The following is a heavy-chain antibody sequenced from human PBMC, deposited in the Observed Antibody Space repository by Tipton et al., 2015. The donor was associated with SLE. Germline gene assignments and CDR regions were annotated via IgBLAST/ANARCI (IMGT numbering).Heavy chain of an antibody. V-gene: IGHV1-18*04. D-gene: IGHD5-18*01. CDR3: ARVRVDTAMGVFDF. CDR1: GYIFTRYS. J-gene: IGHJ4*02. Sequence: QLVQSGAEVKKPGASVKVSCKASGYIFTRYSMYWVRQAPGQGLEWMGWISTYNGNTNYAQKLQGRVTMTSDTSTSTAYMELRSLRSDDTAIYYCARVRVDTAMGVFDFWGQGTLVTVSS. CDR2: ISTYNGNT.